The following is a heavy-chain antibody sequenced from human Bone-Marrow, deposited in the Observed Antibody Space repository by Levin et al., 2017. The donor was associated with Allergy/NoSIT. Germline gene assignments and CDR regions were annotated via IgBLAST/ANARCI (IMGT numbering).Heavy chain of an antibody. Sequence: HPGGSLRLSCAASGFTFSNFWMSWVRQAPGKGLEWVASIKTDGGDTYYLESVKGRFTISRDNAKNLVDLQMNSLRAEDTAVYYCANGHIAAGYWGQGTLVTVSS. J-gene: IGHJ4*02. CDR3: ANGHIAAGY. CDR1: GFTFSNFW. V-gene: IGHV3-7*02. CDR2: IKTDGGDT. D-gene: IGHD6-13*01.